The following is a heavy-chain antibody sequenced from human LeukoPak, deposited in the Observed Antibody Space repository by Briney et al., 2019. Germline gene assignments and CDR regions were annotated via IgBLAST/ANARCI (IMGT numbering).Heavy chain of an antibody. CDR2: ISGSGSGT. CDR3: VRAIVYSAYDYLGY. Sequence: SGGSLRLSCAASGFTFSSYAMSWVRQAPGKGLEWVSGISGSGSGTYYADSVKGRFTISRDNSRNTLYLQMNSLRADDTAVYYCVRAIVYSAYDYLGYWGQGSLVTVSS. J-gene: IGHJ4*02. D-gene: IGHD5-12*01. V-gene: IGHV3-23*01. CDR1: GFTFSSYA.